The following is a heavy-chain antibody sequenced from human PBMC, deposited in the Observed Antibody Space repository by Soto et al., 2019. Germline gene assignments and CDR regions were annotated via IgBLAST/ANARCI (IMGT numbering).Heavy chain of an antibody. J-gene: IGHJ4*02. CDR2: INPNSGDT. Sequence: GASVKVSCKASGGTFSSYAISWVRQAPGQGLEWMGWINPNSGDTNYAQKFQGRVTMTRDTSFSTAYMELSSLRSDDTAVYYCATRYSYVHFWGQGTLVTVSS. CDR3: ATRYSYVHF. CDR1: GGTFSSYA. D-gene: IGHD5-18*01. V-gene: IGHV1-2*02.